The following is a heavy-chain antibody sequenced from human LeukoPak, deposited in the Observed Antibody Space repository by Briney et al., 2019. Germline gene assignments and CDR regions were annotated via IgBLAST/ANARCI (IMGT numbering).Heavy chain of an antibody. D-gene: IGHD2-2*01. CDR2: IKQDGSEK. V-gene: IGHV3-7*01. CDR3: ARVPPVKYCSSTSCYYYYYMDV. J-gene: IGHJ6*03. Sequence: GGSLRLSCAASGFTFSSYWMSWVRQAPGKGLEWVANIKQDGSEKYYVDSVKGRFTISRDNAKNSLYLQMNSLRAEDTAVYYCARVPPVKYCSSTSCYYYYYMDVWGKGTTVTISS. CDR1: GFTFSSYW.